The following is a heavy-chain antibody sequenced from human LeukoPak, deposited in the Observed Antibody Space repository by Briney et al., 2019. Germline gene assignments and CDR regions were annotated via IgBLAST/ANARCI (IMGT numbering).Heavy chain of an antibody. D-gene: IGHD4-11*01. V-gene: IGHV1-2*02. CDR2: INPNSGGT. J-gene: IGHJ5*02. Sequence: ASVKVSCKASGYTFAGYYMHWVRQAPGQGLEWMGWINPNSGGTNYAQKFQGRVTMTRDTSISTAYMELSRLRSDDTAVYYCARDRGYSNYGNWFDPWGQGTLVTVSS. CDR1: GYTFAGYY. CDR3: ARDRGYSNYGNWFDP.